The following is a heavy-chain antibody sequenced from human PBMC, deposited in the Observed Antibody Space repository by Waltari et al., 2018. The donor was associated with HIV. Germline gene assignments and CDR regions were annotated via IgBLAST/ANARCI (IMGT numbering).Heavy chain of an antibody. CDR1: GYTLTELS. V-gene: IGHV1-24*01. J-gene: IGHJ6*02. D-gene: IGHD3-16*01. CDR2: IDPEDDET. Sequence: VQLIQSGAEATKHGASVKVSCKVLGYTLTELSMHWVRQAPGKGLEWMGGIDPEDDETIYAQKFQGRVTMTEDTSTYSAYMELSSLTSEDTAVYYCATGVGTTSIQLYDLDVWGQGTTVTVSS. CDR3: ATGVGTTSIQLYDLDV.